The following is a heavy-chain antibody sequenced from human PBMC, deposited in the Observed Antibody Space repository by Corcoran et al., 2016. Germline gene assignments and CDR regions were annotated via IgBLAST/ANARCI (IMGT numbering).Heavy chain of an antibody. D-gene: IGHD3-10*01. CDR2: INQDGSAT. CDR3: TRDEGFVINYRFDY. V-gene: IGHV3-7*01. CDR1: GFTISNYL. Sequence: EVHLVESGGGLVQPGGSLRLSCAASGFTISNYLMSWVRQDPGKGLEWLANINQDGSATYYVDSVKGRFNISRDNAKNLLYLQMISLRAEDTAVYYCTRDEGFVINYRFDYWGQGTLVTVSS. J-gene: IGHJ4*02.